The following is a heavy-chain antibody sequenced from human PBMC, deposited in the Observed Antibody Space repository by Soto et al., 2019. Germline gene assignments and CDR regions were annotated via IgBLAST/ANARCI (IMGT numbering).Heavy chain of an antibody. Sequence: PSETLSLTCTVSGGSISSGGYYWSWIRQHPGKGLEWIGYIYYSGSTYYNPSLKSRVTISVDTSKNQFSLKLSSVTAAGTAVYYWARGGSSWSNWLDPWGRGTLVTVSS. J-gene: IGHJ5*02. V-gene: IGHV4-31*03. CDR1: GGSISSGGYY. CDR2: IYYSGST. D-gene: IGHD6-13*01. CDR3: ARGGSSWSNWLDP.